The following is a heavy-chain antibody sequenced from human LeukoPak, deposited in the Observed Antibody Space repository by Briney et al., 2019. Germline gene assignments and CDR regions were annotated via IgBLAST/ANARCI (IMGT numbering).Heavy chain of an antibody. V-gene: IGHV3-48*01. CDR3: AKMGVGSIYDAFDI. Sequence: GGSLRLSCAASGFTSSSYTMNWVRQAPGKGLEWVSYISSSSSTISYADSVKGRFTISRDNSKNTLWLLMSSLRAEDTALYYCAKMGVGSIYDAFDIWGQGTMVTVSS. CDR2: ISSSSSTI. D-gene: IGHD2-2*01. CDR1: GFTSSSYT. J-gene: IGHJ3*02.